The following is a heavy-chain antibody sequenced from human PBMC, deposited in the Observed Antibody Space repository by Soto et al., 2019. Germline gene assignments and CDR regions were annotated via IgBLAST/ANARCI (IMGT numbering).Heavy chain of an antibody. CDR3: AKNVAVAGFCLDP. V-gene: IGHV4-59*11. CDR2: IYHSGGT. CDR1: GDSISIHY. J-gene: IGHJ5*02. Sequence: SETLSLTCTVSGDSISIHYWSWIRHPPGKGLEWIGHIYHSGGTRYNPSLRSRVTISVDTSKNQFSLKLRSVTAADTAVYYCAKNVAVAGFCLDPWGQGILVTVSS. D-gene: IGHD6-19*01.